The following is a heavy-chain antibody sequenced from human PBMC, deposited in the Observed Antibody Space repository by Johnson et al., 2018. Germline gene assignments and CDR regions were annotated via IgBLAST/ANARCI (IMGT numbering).Heavy chain of an antibody. CDR3: AKGLGPSLLFPFDS. D-gene: IGHD3-16*02. CDR1: GFTFSSYA. CDR2: ISASGGST. V-gene: IGHV3-23*04. Sequence: EVQLVESGGDLMQPGGSLRLSCAASGFTFSSYAMTWVRQAPGRGLQWVSTISASGGSTDYADSVKGRFTISRDTSKNTLYLEMSSLRADDTAVYYCAKGLGPSLLFPFDSWGQGALLTVSS. J-gene: IGHJ4*02.